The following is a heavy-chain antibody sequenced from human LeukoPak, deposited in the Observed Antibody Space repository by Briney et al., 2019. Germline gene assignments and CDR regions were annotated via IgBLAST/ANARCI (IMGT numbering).Heavy chain of an antibody. CDR2: ISWNSGSI. V-gene: IGHV3-9*03. CDR3: AKESIAAAGAFDY. J-gene: IGHJ4*02. D-gene: IGHD6-13*01. Sequence: GGSLRLSCAASGFTFDDYAMHWVRHAPGKGLEWVSGISWNSGSIGYADSVKGRFTISRDNAKNSLYLQMSSLRAEDMALYYCAKESIAAAGAFDYWGQGTLVTVSS. CDR1: GFTFDDYA.